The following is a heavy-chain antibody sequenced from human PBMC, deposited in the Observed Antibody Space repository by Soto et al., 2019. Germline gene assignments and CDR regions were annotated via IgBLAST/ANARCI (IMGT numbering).Heavy chain of an antibody. J-gene: IGHJ4*02. Sequence: SGPTLVNPTQTLTLTCTFSGFSLSTSGMCASWIRQPPGKALEWLALIDWDDDKYYSTSLKTRLTISKDTSKNQVVLTMTNMDPVDTATYYCARYYYDSSGLRTLFDYWGQGXLVTVYS. CDR3: ARYYYDSSGLRTLFDY. D-gene: IGHD3-22*01. CDR2: IDWDDDK. CDR1: GFSLSTSGMC. V-gene: IGHV2-70*01.